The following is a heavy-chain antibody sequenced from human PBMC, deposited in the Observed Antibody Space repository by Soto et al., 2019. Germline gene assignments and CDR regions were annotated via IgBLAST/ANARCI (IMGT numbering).Heavy chain of an antibody. Sequence: SETLSLTCAVSGASVSSTYWWSWVRQPPGKGPEWIGEINHRGSANYNPSLKSRVTMSLDISKSQFSLTVTSVTAADTAVYYCARRIVATETFDYWGQGTLVTVSS. D-gene: IGHD5-12*01. J-gene: IGHJ4*02. CDR3: ARRIVATETFDY. CDR1: GASVSSTYW. V-gene: IGHV4-4*02. CDR2: INHRGSA.